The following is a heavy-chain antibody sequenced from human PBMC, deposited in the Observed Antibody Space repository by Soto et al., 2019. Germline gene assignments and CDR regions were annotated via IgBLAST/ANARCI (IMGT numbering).Heavy chain of an antibody. J-gene: IGHJ4*02. CDR1: GYTFTSYG. Sequence: ASVKVSCKASGYTFTSYGISWVRQAPGQGLEWMGWISAYNGNTNYAQKLQGRVTMTTDTSTSTAYMELRSLRSDDTAVYYCASGYYDFWSGHRPWHYWGQGTLVTVSS. V-gene: IGHV1-18*01. CDR3: ASGYYDFWSGHRPWHY. D-gene: IGHD3-3*01. CDR2: ISAYNGNT.